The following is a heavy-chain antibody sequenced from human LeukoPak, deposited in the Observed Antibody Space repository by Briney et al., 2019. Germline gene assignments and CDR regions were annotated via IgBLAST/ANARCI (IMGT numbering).Heavy chain of an antibody. CDR3: AELGITMIGGV. D-gene: IGHD3-10*02. CDR2: ISSGSSYI. V-gene: IGHV3-21*01. CDR1: GFTFSSYT. J-gene: IGHJ6*04. Sequence: GGSLRLSCAASGFTFSSYTMNWVRQAPGKGLEWVSIISSGSSYIHYADSVKGRLTISRDNAKNSLCLQMNSLRAEDTAVYYCAELGITMIGGVWGKGTTVTISS.